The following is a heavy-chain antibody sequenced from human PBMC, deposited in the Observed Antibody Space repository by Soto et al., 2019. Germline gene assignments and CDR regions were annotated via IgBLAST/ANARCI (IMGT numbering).Heavy chain of an antibody. J-gene: IGHJ6*02. D-gene: IGHD5-18*01. CDR1: GGSTSSSSYY. Sequence: PSETLSLTCTVSGGSTSSSSYYWGWIRQPPGKGLEWIGSIYYSGSTYYNPSLKSRVTISVDTSKNQFSLKLSSVTAADTAVYYCARERLGGYSYGKPDYYGMDVWGQGTTVTVSS. V-gene: IGHV4-39*02. CDR2: IYYSGST. CDR3: ARERLGGYSYGKPDYYGMDV.